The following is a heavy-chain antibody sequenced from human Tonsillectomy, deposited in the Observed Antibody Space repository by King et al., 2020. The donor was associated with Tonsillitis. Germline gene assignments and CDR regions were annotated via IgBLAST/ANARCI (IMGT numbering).Heavy chain of an antibody. D-gene: IGHD2-21*02. CDR1: GFTFSNAW. J-gene: IGHJ4*02. V-gene: IGHV3-15*01. CDR3: TTESCGGDCYVDFDY. CDR2: IKSKTDGGTT. Sequence: VQLVESGGGFVKPGGSLRLSCAASGFTFSNAWMSWVRQAPGKGLEWVGRIKSKTDGGTTDYAAPVKGRLTISRDDSKNTLYLQMNSLKTEDTAVYYCTTESCGGDCYVDFDYWGQGTLVTVSS.